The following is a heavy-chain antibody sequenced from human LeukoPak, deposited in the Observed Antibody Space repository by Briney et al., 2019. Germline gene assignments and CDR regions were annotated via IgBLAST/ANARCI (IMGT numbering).Heavy chain of an antibody. D-gene: IGHD6-25*01. CDR3: ARQRALMGEFDY. J-gene: IGHJ4*02. V-gene: IGHV4-34*01. Sequence: SETLSLTCAVYGGSFSDYYWSWVRQSPGKGLEWIGEINHSGTSNYNPSLKSRLTISVDTPKNQFSLTLSSVTAADTAVYYCARQRALMGEFDYWGQGILVTVSS. CDR2: INHSGTS. CDR1: GGSFSDYY.